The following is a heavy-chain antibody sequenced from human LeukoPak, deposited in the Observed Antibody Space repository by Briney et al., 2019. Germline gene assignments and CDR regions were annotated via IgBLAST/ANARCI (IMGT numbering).Heavy chain of an antibody. V-gene: IGHV4-59*01. CDR3: ARDGYSGIYSHDAFDI. CDR2: IYYSGST. Sequence: PSETLSLTCTVSGGSISSYYWSWIRQPPGKGLEWIGYIYYSGSTNYNPSLKSRVTISVDTSKNQFSLKLSSVTAADTAVYYCARDGYSGIYSHDAFDIWGQGTVVTVSS. CDR1: GGSISSYY. D-gene: IGHD1-26*01. J-gene: IGHJ3*02.